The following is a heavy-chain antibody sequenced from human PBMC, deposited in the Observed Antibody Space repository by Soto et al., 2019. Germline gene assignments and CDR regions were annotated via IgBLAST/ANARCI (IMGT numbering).Heavy chain of an antibody. CDR1: GFTFSSYS. D-gene: IGHD3-16*02. CDR3: ARATFWGSYRFDLDY. Sequence: GGSLRLSCAASGFTFSSYSMNWVRQAPGKGLEWVSSISSSSSYIYYADSVKGRFTISRDNSKNTLYLQMNSLRAEDTAVYYCARATFWGSYRFDLDYWGQGTLVTVSS. V-gene: IGHV3-21*01. J-gene: IGHJ4*02. CDR2: ISSSSSYI.